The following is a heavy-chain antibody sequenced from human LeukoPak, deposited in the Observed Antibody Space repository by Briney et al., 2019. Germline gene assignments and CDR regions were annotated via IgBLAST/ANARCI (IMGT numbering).Heavy chain of an antibody. V-gene: IGHV4-34*01. CDR1: GGSFSGYY. J-gene: IGHJ3*02. Sequence: SETLSLTCAVYGGSFSGYYWSWIRQPPGKGLEWIGEINHSGSTNYNPSLKSRVTISVDTSKNQFSLKLSSVTAADTAVYYCARVGRGRAFDIWGQGTMVTVSS. CDR2: INHSGST. D-gene: IGHD1-1*01. CDR3: ARVGRGRAFDI.